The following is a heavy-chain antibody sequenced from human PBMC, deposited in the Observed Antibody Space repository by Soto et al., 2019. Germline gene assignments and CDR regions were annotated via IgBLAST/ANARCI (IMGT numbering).Heavy chain of an antibody. Sequence: EVQLVESGGGLVQPGGSLRLSCAASGFSLTTYSMNWVRQAPGKGLEWISYMDSTTSSKFYAESVKGRFIISRDDAKKSLSLQMHNLRAEDTAVYYCARGGGDYGDYLFHFDYWGQGILVTVSS. CDR3: ARGGGDYGDYLFHFDY. J-gene: IGHJ4*02. V-gene: IGHV3-48*01. CDR2: MDSTTSSK. CDR1: GFSLTTYS. D-gene: IGHD4-17*01.